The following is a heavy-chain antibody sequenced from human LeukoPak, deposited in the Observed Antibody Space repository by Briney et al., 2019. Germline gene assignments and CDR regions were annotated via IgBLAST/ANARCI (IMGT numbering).Heavy chain of an antibody. CDR3: ARGRMYYDILTGYYNVFAFDY. J-gene: IGHJ4*02. CDR1: GGSISSGDYY. D-gene: IGHD3-9*01. Sequence: SETLSLTCTVSGGSISSGDYYWSWIRQPPGKGLEWIVYIYYSGSTYYNPSLKSRVTISVDTSKNQFSLKLSSVTAADTAVYYCARGRMYYDILTGYYNVFAFDYWGQGTLVTVSS. V-gene: IGHV4-30-4*01. CDR2: IYYSGST.